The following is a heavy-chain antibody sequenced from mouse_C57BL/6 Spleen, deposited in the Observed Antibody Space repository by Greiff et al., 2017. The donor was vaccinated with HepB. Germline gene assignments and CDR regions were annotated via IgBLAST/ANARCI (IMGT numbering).Heavy chain of an antibody. CDR2: IDPETGGT. CDR3: TRGGPRYENYDY. J-gene: IGHJ2*01. V-gene: IGHV1-15*01. Sequence: VQLQQSGAELVRPGASVTLSCKASGYTFTDYEMHWVKQTPVHGLEWIGAIDPETGGTAYNQKFKGKAILTADKSSSTAYMELRSLTSEDSAVYYCTRGGPRYENYDYWGQSTTLTSSS. CDR1: GYTFTDYE. D-gene: IGHD2-1*01.